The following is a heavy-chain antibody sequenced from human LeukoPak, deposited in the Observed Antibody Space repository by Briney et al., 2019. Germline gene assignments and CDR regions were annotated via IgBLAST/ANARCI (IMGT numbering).Heavy chain of an antibody. CDR2: ISGSGITT. J-gene: IGHJ4*02. V-gene: IGHV3-23*01. D-gene: IGHD5-12*01. CDR3: AGGQGYSGYGSIDY. Sequence: GGSLRLSCAASGFTFSSYAMSWVRQAPGKGLEWVSAISGSGITTYYADSVKGRFTISRDNSKNTLYLQMNSLRAEDAAVYYCAGGQGYSGYGSIDYWGQGTLVTVSS. CDR1: GFTFSSYA.